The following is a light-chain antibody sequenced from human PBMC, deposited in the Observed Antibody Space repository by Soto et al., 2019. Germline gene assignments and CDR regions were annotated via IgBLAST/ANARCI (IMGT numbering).Light chain of an antibody. CDR2: DVS. J-gene: IGLJ1*01. CDR3: SSYSSSGTLDV. V-gene: IGLV2-14*03. Sequence: QSALTQPASVSGSPGQSITISCTGSSSDFGDYNYVAWYQQHPDKAPKLRIFDVSSRPSGVSNRFSGSKSGSTASLTISVLQAEDEADYFCSSYSSSGTLDVFGTGTKLTVL. CDR1: SSDFGDYNY.